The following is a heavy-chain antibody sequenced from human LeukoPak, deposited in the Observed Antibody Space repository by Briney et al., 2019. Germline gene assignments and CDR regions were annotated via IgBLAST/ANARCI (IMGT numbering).Heavy chain of an antibody. Sequence: GGSLRLSCAASGFTFSSYGMHWVRQAPGKGLEWVAVIWYDGSNKYYADFVKGRFTISRDNSKNTLYLQMNSLRAEDTAVYYCARADLVISYFDYWGQGTLVTVSS. CDR1: GFTFSSYG. J-gene: IGHJ4*02. D-gene: IGHD3-9*01. CDR2: IWYDGSNK. CDR3: ARADLVISYFDY. V-gene: IGHV3-33*01.